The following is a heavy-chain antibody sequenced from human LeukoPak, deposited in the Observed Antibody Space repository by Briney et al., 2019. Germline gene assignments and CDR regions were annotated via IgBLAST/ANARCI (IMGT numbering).Heavy chain of an antibody. V-gene: IGHV1-3*01. CDR2: INAGNGNT. Sequence: ASVKVSCKASGYTFTGYYMHWVRQAPGQRLEWMGWINAGNGNTKYSQKFQGRVTITRDTSASTAYMELSSLRSEDTAVYYCARDPGYCSSTSCYWRGYFDYWGQGTLVTVSS. D-gene: IGHD2-2*01. CDR3: ARDPGYCSSTSCYWRGYFDY. CDR1: GYTFTGYY. J-gene: IGHJ4*02.